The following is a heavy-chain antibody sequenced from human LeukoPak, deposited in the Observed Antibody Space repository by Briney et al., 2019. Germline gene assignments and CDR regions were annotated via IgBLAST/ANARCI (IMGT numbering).Heavy chain of an antibody. J-gene: IGHJ4*02. Sequence: GGSLRLSCAASGFTLSNYHMHWVRQAPGRGLEWVALIPHDGGGKQYAASVQDRFTISRNNSEDTVYLQMNSLRHDDAAVYFCAREGYTSGRAAAFDFWGRGTLVTVSS. D-gene: IGHD6-19*01. CDR1: GFTLSNYH. CDR3: AREGYTSGRAAAFDF. V-gene: IGHV3-30*04. CDR2: IPHDGGGK.